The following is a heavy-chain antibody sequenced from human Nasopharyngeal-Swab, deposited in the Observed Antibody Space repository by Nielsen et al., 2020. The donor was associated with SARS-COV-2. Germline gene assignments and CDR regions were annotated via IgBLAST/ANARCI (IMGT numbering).Heavy chain of an antibody. CDR1: GGTFSSYG. J-gene: IGHJ4*02. CDR3: ARYESRAELYYFDY. Sequence: ASVKVSCKASGGTFSSYGISWVRQAPRQGLEWMGWISAYNGNTNYAQKLQGRVTMTTDTSTSTAYMELRSLRSDDTAVYYCARYESRAELYYFDYWGQGTLVTVSS. CDR2: ISAYNGNT. D-gene: IGHD1-26*01. V-gene: IGHV1-18*01.